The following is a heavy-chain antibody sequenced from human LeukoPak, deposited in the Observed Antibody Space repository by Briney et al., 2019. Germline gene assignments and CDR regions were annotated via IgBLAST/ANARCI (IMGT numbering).Heavy chain of an antibody. J-gene: IGHJ4*02. V-gene: IGHV3-23*01. Sequence: TGGSLRLSCAASGFTFSTYAMSWVRQAPGKGLEWVSAISGSGGSTNYADSVKGRFTISRDNSKSTLYLQMNSLRAEDTAVYYCAKENGYNYYFDYWGQGTLVTVSS. CDR2: ISGSGGST. D-gene: IGHD5-24*01. CDR1: GFTFSTYA. CDR3: AKENGYNYYFDY.